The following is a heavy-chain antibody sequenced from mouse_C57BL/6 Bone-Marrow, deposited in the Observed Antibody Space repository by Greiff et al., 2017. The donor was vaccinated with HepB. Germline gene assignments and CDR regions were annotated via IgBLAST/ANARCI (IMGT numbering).Heavy chain of an antibody. Sequence: EVKLMESGGGLVQPGGSLKLSCAASGFTFSDYGMAWVRQAPRKGPEWVAFISNLAYSIYYADTVTGRFTISRENAKNTLYLEMSSLRSEDTAMYYCARHGWWDYWYFDVWGTGTTVTVSS. D-gene: IGHD1-1*02. CDR1: GFTFSDYG. CDR2: ISNLAYSI. V-gene: IGHV5-15*01. CDR3: ARHGWWDYWYFDV. J-gene: IGHJ1*03.